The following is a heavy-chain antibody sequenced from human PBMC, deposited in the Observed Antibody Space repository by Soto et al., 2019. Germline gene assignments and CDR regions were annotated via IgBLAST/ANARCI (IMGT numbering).Heavy chain of an antibody. CDR1: GFTFSTYA. Sequence: LRLSCAASGFTFSTYAMSWVRQAPGKGLEWVSSISGGGGGTYYADSVKGRFTISRDISKNTLFLRMSSLRAEDTAVYYCAKGSGNLLLTNLDYWGQGTLVTVSS. D-gene: IGHD2-8*01. J-gene: IGHJ4*02. V-gene: IGHV3-23*01. CDR3: AKGSGNLLLTNLDY. CDR2: ISGGGGGT.